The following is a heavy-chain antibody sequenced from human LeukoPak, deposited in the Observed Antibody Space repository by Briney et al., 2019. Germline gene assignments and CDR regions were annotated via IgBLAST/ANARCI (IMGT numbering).Heavy chain of an antibody. V-gene: IGHV1-2*02. CDR2: INPKSGGT. Sequence: ASVKVSCKASGYTFTGYYMHWVRQAPGQGLEWMGWINPKSGGTNYAQKFQGRVTMTRDTSISTAYMELSRLRSDDTAMYYCAREWFGEFPDAFDMWGQGTMVTVSS. CDR1: GYTFTGYY. J-gene: IGHJ3*02. CDR3: AREWFGEFPDAFDM. D-gene: IGHD3-10*01.